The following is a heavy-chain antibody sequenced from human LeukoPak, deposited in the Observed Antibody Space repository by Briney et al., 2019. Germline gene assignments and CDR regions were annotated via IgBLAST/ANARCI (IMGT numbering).Heavy chain of an antibody. CDR1: GFTFSTYA. CDR3: AKGLTLAYYYYMDV. D-gene: IGHD3-16*01. Sequence: GGSLRLSCAASGFTFSTYAMHWVRQAPGKGLEWVALVSYDGSNKYYADSVKGRFTISRDNSKNTLYLQMNSLRAEDTAVYYCAKGLTLAYYYYMDVWGKGTTVTISS. V-gene: IGHV3-30*04. CDR2: VSYDGSNK. J-gene: IGHJ6*03.